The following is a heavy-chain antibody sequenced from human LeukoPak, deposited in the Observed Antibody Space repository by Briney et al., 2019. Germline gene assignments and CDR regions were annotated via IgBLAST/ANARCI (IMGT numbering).Heavy chain of an antibody. CDR3: AKDGSDCSSTSCYWLGDFDY. V-gene: IGHV3-30*18. D-gene: IGHD2-2*01. J-gene: IGHJ4*02. CDR1: GFTFSSYG. CDR2: ISYDGSNK. Sequence: GRSLRLSCAASGFTFSSYGMHWVRQAPGKGLEWVAVISYDGSNKYYADSVKGRFTISRDNSKNTLYLQMNSLRAEDTAAYYCAKDGSDCSSTSCYWLGDFDYWGQGTLVTVSS.